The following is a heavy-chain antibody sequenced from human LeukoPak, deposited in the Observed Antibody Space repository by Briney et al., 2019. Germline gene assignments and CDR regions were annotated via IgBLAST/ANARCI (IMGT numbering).Heavy chain of an antibody. D-gene: IGHD2-15*01. V-gene: IGHV3-33*01. J-gene: IGHJ6*02. CDR2: IWYDGSNK. CDR3: ALTVVVAADYYGMDV. CDR1: GFTFSSYG. Sequence: PGGSLRLSCAASGFTFSSYGMHWVRQAPGKGLEWVAVIWYDGSNKYYADSAKGRFTISRDNSKNTLYLQMNSLRAEDTAVYYCALTVVVAADYYGMDVWGQGTTVTVSS.